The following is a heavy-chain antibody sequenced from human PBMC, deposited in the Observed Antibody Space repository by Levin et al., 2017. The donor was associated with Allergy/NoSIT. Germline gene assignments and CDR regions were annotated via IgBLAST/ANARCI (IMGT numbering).Heavy chain of an antibody. V-gene: IGHV1-69*04. D-gene: IGHD5-18*01. CDR2: IIPILGIA. CDR1: GGTFSSYA. J-gene: IGHJ4*02. Sequence: ASVKVSCKASGGTFSSYAISWVRQAPGQGLEWMGRIIPILGIANYAQKFQGRVTITADKSTSTAYMELSSLRSEDTAVYYCARGHVDTAMVGEFDYWGQGTLVTVSS. CDR3: ARGHVDTAMVGEFDY.